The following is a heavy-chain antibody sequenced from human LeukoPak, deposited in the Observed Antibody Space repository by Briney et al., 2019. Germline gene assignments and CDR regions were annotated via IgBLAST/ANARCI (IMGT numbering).Heavy chain of an antibody. CDR1: GLTFSTFA. CDR3: AKDRTTVITNAFDV. Sequence: GGSLRLSCAASGLTFSTFAMGWVRQPPGKGLEWVSSTTGSGITAYDADSVKGRFTISRDNSKNTLYLQMYSLRAEDTATYYCAKDRTTVITNAFDVWGQGTVVSVSS. J-gene: IGHJ3*01. D-gene: IGHD4-23*01. CDR2: TTGSGITA. V-gene: IGHV3-23*01.